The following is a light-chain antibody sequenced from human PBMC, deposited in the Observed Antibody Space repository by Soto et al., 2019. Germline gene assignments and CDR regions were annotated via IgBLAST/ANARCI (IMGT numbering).Light chain of an antibody. CDR3: SSYTSSSTDV. J-gene: IGLJ1*01. V-gene: IGLV2-14*01. CDR2: EVS. CDR1: SSDVGGYNY. Sequence: QSALTQPASVSGSPGQSITISCTGTSSDVGGYNYVSWYQQHPGKAPKLMIYEVSNRPSGVSNRFSGSKSGNTASLPISGLQAEDEAAYYCSSYTSSSTDVFGTGTKLTVL.